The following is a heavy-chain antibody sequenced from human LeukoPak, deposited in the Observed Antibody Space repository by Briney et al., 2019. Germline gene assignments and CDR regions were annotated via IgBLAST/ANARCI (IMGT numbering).Heavy chain of an antibody. CDR1: GFIVSSND. CDR2: INTDGSNT. D-gene: IGHD1-1*01. V-gene: IGHV3-74*01. J-gene: IGHJ4*02. CDR3: ALITGKRDFGY. Sequence: GGSLRLSCAASGFIVSSNDMSWVRQAPGKGLVWVSHINTDGSNTAYADSVRGRFTISRDNAKNTLYLQMNSLRAEDTAVYYCALITGKRDFGYWGQGTPVTVSS.